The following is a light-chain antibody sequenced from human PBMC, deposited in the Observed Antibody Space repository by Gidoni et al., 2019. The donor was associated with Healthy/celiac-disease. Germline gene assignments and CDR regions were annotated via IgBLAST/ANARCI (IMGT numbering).Light chain of an antibody. CDR3: QQYNNWPPSCT. V-gene: IGKV3-15*01. Sequence: EIVMTQSPATLSVSPGERATLSCRASQSVSSNLAWYQQKPGQAPRLLSYGASTRATGIPARFSGSGSGTEFTLTISSLQSEDFAVYYCQQYNNWPPSCTFGQGTKLEIK. CDR1: QSVSSN. J-gene: IGKJ2*02. CDR2: GAS.